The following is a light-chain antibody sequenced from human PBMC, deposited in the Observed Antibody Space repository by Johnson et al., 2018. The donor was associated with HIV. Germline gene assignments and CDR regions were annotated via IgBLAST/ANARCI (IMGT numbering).Light chain of an antibody. CDR2: DNH. Sequence: QSALTQPPSVSAAPGQKVTIPCSGSSSNIGNNYASWYQQVPGTAPKLLIYDNHKRPSGIPDRFSGSKSGTSATLGITGLQTGDEADYYCGTWDSSLSAYVFGTGTKVTVL. V-gene: IGLV1-51*01. CDR3: GTWDSSLSAYV. CDR1: SSNIGNNY. J-gene: IGLJ1*01.